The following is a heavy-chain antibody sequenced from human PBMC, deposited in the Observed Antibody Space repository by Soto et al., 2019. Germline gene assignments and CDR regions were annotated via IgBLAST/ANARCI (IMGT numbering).Heavy chain of an antibody. Sequence: GSLRLSCAASGFTFSSYWMHWVRQAPGKGLVWVSRINSDGSSTSYADSVKGRFTISRDNAKNTLYLQMNSLRAEDTAVYYCARDIRTGTTRAYYYYGMDVWGQGTTVTVSS. CDR2: INSDGSST. D-gene: IGHD1-1*01. CDR1: GFTFSSYW. V-gene: IGHV3-74*01. J-gene: IGHJ6*02. CDR3: ARDIRTGTTRAYYYYGMDV.